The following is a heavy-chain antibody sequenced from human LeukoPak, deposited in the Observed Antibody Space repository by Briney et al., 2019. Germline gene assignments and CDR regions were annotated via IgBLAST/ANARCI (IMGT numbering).Heavy chain of an antibody. Sequence: PSETLSLTCAVYGGSFSGYYWSWIRQPPGKGLEWIGEINHSGSTNYNPSLKSRVTISVDTSKNQFSLKLSSVTAADTAVYYCAKGPKGVVFTRDHYMDVWGKGTTVTISS. CDR3: AKGPKGVVFTRDHYMDV. J-gene: IGHJ6*03. D-gene: IGHD3-3*01. CDR1: GGSFSGYY. CDR2: INHSGST. V-gene: IGHV4-34*01.